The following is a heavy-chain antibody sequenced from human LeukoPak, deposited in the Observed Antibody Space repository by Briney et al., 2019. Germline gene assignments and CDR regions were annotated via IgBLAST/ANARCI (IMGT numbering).Heavy chain of an antibody. Sequence: KTGGSLRLSCAASGFTFSSYSMNWVRQAPGKGLEWVSSISSSSSYIYYADSVKGRFTISRDNAKNTLYLQMNSLRAEDTAVYYCARTPRYDFWSANWFDPWGQGTLVTVSS. CDR2: ISSSSSYI. CDR3: ARTPRYDFWSANWFDP. J-gene: IGHJ5*02. CDR1: GFTFSSYS. D-gene: IGHD3-3*01. V-gene: IGHV3-21*04.